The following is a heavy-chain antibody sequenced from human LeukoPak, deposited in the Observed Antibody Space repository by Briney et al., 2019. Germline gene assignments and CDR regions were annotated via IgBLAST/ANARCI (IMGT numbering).Heavy chain of an antibody. Sequence: GGSLRLSCVGFGLTFSNHAMHWVRQVPGKGLEWVADISYDGRNKYCADSVKGRFTISRDNSKNTLYLQMNSLRAEDTAVYYCGRPYYYDSSGPIEWGQGTLVTVSS. D-gene: IGHD3-22*01. V-gene: IGHV3-30*04. CDR3: GRPYYYDSSGPIE. J-gene: IGHJ4*02. CDR2: ISYDGRNK. CDR1: GLTFSNHA.